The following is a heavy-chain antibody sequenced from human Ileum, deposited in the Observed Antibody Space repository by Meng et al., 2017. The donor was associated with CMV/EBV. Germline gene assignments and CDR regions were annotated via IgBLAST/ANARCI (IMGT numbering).Heavy chain of an antibody. V-gene: IGHV3-23*01. D-gene: IGHD1-1*01. Sequence: GESLKISCSGSEFNVGGFAMTWVRQAPERGLEWVSSITGTGLSRNYAESVKGRFAISRDDSKNTVYLQMNSLTAEDTAVYYCATSQLLWERFQHWGQGTLVTVSS. CDR3: ATSQLLWERFQH. J-gene: IGHJ1*01. CDR1: EFNVGGFA. CDR2: ITGTGLSR.